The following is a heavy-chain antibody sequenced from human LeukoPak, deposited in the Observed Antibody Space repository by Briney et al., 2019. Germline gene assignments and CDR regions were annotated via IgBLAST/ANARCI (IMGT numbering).Heavy chain of an antibody. V-gene: IGHV1-18*01. D-gene: IGHD3-10*01. CDR3: ARVRSGGSGYWYFDL. Sequence: GASVKVSCKASGYTFTSYGISWVRQAPGQGLEWMGWISAYNGNTKYSQKFQGRVTITRDTSASTAYMELSSLRSEDTAVYYCARVRSGGSGYWYFDLWGRGTLVTVSS. CDR1: GYTFTSYG. J-gene: IGHJ2*01. CDR2: ISAYNGNT.